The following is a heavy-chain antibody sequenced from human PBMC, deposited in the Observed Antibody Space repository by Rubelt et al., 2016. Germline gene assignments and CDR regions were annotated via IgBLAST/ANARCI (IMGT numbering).Heavy chain of an antibody. CDR1: GFTFSDYW. J-gene: IGHJ4*02. D-gene: IGHD6-19*01. CDR2: INGDGSTT. V-gene: IGHV3-74*01. CDR3: ASGLGL. Sequence: EVQLVESGGGLVQPGGSLRLSCAASGFTFSDYWMHWVRQAPGEGLMWVSRINGDGSTTNYADFVKGRFTSSRDSAQNTLFLQMNGLGAEDTAVYYCASGLGLWGQGTLVTVSS.